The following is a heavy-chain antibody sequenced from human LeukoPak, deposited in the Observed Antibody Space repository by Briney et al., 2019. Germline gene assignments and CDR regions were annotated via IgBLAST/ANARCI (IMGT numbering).Heavy chain of an antibody. J-gene: IGHJ3*02. CDR3: ARDGRPTTWDPDAFDI. CDR1: GGSISSSDYY. V-gene: IGHV4-39*02. Sequence: SETLSLTCTVSGGSISSSDYYWGWIRQPPGKGLEWIGIIYYSGSTYYNPSLKSRVTISVDTSQNDFSLKLSSVTAADTAVYYCARDGRPTTWDPDAFDIWGQGTMVTVSS. CDR2: IYYSGST. D-gene: IGHD1-26*01.